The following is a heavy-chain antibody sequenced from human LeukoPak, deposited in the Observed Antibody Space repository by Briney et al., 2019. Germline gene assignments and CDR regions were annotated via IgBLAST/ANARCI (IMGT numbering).Heavy chain of an antibody. CDR1: GFSFSSYA. D-gene: IGHD3-3*01. CDR2: ITSSGGSA. Sequence: AGGSLRLSCAASGFSFSSYALSWVRQAPGKGLEWVSAITSSGGSAYYADSVKGRFTISRDNSNNTPYQLMTSLRAEGTAVYYCARDYPTFGVVTIFDYWGQGTLVSVSS. J-gene: IGHJ4*02. V-gene: IGHV3-23*01. CDR3: ARDYPTFGVVTIFDY.